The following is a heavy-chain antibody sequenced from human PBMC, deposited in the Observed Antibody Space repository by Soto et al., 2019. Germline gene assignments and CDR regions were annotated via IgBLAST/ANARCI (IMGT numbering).Heavy chain of an antibody. V-gene: IGHV1-46*01. CDR3: AGASSRVSSVVAAY. CDR1: NDSLSSHF. CDR2: INPGPSSA. J-gene: IGHJ4*02. Sequence: GASVKVSCKASNDSLSSHFIHWVRQAPGDGLEWMGIINPGPSSASYSKEFQGRLTLTSDMPSRTVYMQLSNLRSDDTAVYYCAGASSRVSSVVAAYWGQGTLVTVS. D-gene: IGHD2-15*01.